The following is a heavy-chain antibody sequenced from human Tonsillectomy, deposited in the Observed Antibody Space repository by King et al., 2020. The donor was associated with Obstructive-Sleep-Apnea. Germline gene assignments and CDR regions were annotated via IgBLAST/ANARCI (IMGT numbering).Heavy chain of an antibody. CDR2: IKQDGSEK. Sequence: VQLVESGGGLVQPGGSLRLSCAASGFTFSTYWMSWVRQAPGKGLEWVANIKQDGSEKYYVDSVKGRFTISRDNAKNSLYLQMNSLRADDTAVYYCARCDSVGACYSGVDAFDIWGQGRMVTVSS. D-gene: IGHD2-15*01. J-gene: IGHJ3*02. CDR3: ARCDSVGACYSGVDAFDI. V-gene: IGHV3-7*03. CDR1: GFTFSTYW.